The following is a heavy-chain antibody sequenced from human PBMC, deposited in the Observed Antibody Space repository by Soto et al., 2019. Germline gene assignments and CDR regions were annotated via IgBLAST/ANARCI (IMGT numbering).Heavy chain of an antibody. V-gene: IGHV3-23*01. CDR2: SSATGAGT. D-gene: IGHD1-7*01. CDR1: GFTFSSYG. Sequence: EVQLLESGGGLVQPGGSPRLSCAASGFTFSSYGMTWVRQAPGKGLEWVSFSSATGAGTYYADSVKGRFTISRDNSKNTLYLQMTSLRADGTAVYYCAKDRRAGGNYGFYSDFWGQGALVIVSS. J-gene: IGHJ4*02. CDR3: AKDRRAGGNYGFYSDF.